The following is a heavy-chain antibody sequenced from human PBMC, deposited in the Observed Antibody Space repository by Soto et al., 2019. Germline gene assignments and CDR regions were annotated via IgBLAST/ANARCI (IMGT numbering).Heavy chain of an antibody. CDR3: ARAYYYDSSGYYQAPFDI. D-gene: IGHD3-22*01. V-gene: IGHV1-69*06. CDR1: GGTFSSYA. Sequence: WASVKVSCKASGGTFSSYAISWARQAPGQGLEWMGGIIPIFGTANYAQKFQGRVTITADKSTSTAYMELSSLRSEDTAVYYCARAYYYDSSGYYQAPFDIWGQGTMVTVSS. CDR2: IIPIFGTA. J-gene: IGHJ3*02.